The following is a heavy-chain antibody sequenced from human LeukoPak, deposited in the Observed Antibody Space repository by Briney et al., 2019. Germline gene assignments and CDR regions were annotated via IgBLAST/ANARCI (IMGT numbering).Heavy chain of an antibody. D-gene: IGHD1-14*01. CDR1: GVSISSYY. CDR2: IYYSGST. V-gene: IGHV4-59*08. CDR3: ARHTELGGDFDY. Sequence: SETLSLTCTVSGVSISSYYWSWIRQPPGKGLEWIGYIYYSGSTNDNPSLKSRVTISVDTSKNQFSLKLSSVTAADTAVYYCARHTELGGDFDYWGQGTLVTVSS. J-gene: IGHJ4*02.